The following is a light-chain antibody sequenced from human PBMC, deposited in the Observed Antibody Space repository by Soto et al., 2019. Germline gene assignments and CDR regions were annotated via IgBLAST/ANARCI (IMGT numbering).Light chain of an antibody. V-gene: IGKV2-28*01. CDR1: QSLLHSNGYNY. CDR2: LGS. CDR3: MQALQTQYT. J-gene: IGKJ2*01. Sequence: DIVMTQSPLSLPVTPGEPASISCRSSQSLLHSNGYNYLDWYLQKPGQSPKLLIYLGSNRASGVPDRFSGSGSGTDFTLKISRVEAEDVGVYYCMQALQTQYTFGQGTKLEIK.